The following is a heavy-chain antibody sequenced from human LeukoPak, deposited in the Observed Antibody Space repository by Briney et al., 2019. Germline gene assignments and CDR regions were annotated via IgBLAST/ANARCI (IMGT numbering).Heavy chain of an antibody. D-gene: IGHD3-10*01. CDR2: INPSGGST. V-gene: IGHV1-46*01. CDR3: ASSRGSGSYGFGMDV. CDR1: GYTFTSYY. Sequence: ASVKVSCKASGYTFTSYYMHWVRQAPGQGLEWMGIINPSGGSTGYAQKFQGRVTMTRDTSTSTVYMELSSLRSEDTAVYYCASSRGSGSYGFGMDVWGKGTTVTVSS. J-gene: IGHJ6*04.